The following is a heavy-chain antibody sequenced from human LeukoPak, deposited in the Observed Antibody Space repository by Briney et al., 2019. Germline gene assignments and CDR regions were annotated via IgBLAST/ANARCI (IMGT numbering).Heavy chain of an antibody. CDR1: GFTFSNYA. D-gene: IGHD2-15*01. V-gene: IGHV3-23*01. Sequence: GGSLRLSCAASGFTFSNYAMSWVHQAPGKGLEWVSAIGGGGGSTYYADSVKGRFTISRDNSKNTLYLQMNSLRAEDTALYYCAKGRSRSGPDYWGQGALVTVSS. CDR3: AKGRSRSGPDY. J-gene: IGHJ4*02. CDR2: IGGGGGST.